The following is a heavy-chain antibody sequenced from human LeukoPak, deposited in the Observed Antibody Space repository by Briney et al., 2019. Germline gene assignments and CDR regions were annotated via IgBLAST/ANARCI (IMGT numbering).Heavy chain of an antibody. V-gene: IGHV3-48*01. Sequence: PGGSLRLSCVASGFTFSSYEMNWVRQTPGKGLEWVLYISSSSSTIYYADSVKGRFTISRDNAKNSLYLQMNSLRAEDTAVYYCASGLPSHDSSGYIFSDDAFDIWGQGTMVTVSS. CDR1: GFTFSSYE. D-gene: IGHD3-22*01. CDR2: ISSSSSTI. CDR3: ASGLPSHDSSGYIFSDDAFDI. J-gene: IGHJ3*02.